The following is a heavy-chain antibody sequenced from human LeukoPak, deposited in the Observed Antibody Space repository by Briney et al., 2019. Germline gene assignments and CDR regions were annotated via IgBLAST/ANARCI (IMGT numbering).Heavy chain of an antibody. CDR1: GFTFSSYA. Sequence: GGSLRLSCAASGFTFSSYAMSWVRQAPGKGLKWVSAISASCGSTYYADSVKGRFTISRDNSKNTLYLQMNSLRAEDTAVYYCAKGIWSGYRWYFDYWGQGTLVTVSS. J-gene: IGHJ4*02. V-gene: IGHV3-23*01. D-gene: IGHD3-3*01. CDR2: ISASCGST. CDR3: AKGIWSGYRWYFDY.